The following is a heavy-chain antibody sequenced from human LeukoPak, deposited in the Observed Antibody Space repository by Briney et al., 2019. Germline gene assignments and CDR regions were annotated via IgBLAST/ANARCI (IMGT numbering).Heavy chain of an antibody. D-gene: IGHD7-27*01. V-gene: IGHV3-23*01. CDR3: AKGMVGWGSVYYYYYMDV. J-gene: IGHJ6*03. CDR1: GFTFSSYA. CDR2: ISGSGGST. Sequence: PGGSLRLSCAASGFTFSSYAMSWVRQAPGKGLEWVSAISGSGGSTYYADSVKGRFTISRDNSKNTLYLQMNSLRAEDTAVYYCAKGMVGWGSVYYYYYMDVWGKGTTVTVSS.